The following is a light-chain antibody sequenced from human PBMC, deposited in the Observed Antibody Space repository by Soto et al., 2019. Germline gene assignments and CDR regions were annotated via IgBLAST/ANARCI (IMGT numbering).Light chain of an antibody. Sequence: QSALTQPRSVSGSPGQSVTISCTGTSSDVGGYDFVSWYQQHPGKAPKLMIHDVTKRPSGVPDRFSGSKSGNSASLTISGLQAEDEADYYCCSYAGSYNLGVFGGGTK. CDR2: DVT. CDR3: CSYAGSYNLGV. J-gene: IGLJ3*02. V-gene: IGLV2-11*01. CDR1: SSDVGGYDF.